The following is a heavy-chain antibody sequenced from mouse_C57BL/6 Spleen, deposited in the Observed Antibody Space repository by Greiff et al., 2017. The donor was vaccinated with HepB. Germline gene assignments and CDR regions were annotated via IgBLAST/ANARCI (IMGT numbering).Heavy chain of an antibody. CDR1: GYTFTSYW. D-gene: IGHD1-1*01. CDR2: IDPSDSYT. Sequence: QVQLQQPGAELVMPGASVKLSCKASGYTFTSYWMHWVKQRPGQGLEWIGEIDPSDSYTNYNQKFKGKSTLTVDKSSSTAYMQLSSLTSEDSAVYYCARSLRYLDYWGQGTTLTVSS. CDR3: ARSLRYLDY. V-gene: IGHV1-69*01. J-gene: IGHJ2*01.